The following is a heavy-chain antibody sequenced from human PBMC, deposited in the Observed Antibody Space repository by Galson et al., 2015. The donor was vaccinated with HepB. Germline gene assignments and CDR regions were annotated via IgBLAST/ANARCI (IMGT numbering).Heavy chain of an antibody. D-gene: IGHD7-27*01. J-gene: IGHJ6*03. CDR2: ISGSGGST. Sequence: SLRLSCAASGFTFSSYAMSWVRQAPGKGLEWVSAISGSGGSTYYADSVKGRFTISRDNSKNTLYLQMNSLRAEDTAVYYCANHRPDSRRLGMQYYYYYYMDVWGKGTTVTVSS. CDR1: GFTFSSYA. V-gene: IGHV3-23*01. CDR3: ANHRPDSRRLGMQYYYYYYMDV.